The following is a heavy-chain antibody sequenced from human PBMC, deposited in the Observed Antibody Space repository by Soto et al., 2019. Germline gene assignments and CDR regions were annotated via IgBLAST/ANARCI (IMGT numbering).Heavy chain of an antibody. D-gene: IGHD1-20*01. CDR3: ATEDYNTSGVPLDY. CDR1: GGSISSIIYY. V-gene: IGHV4-39*02. Sequence: SETLSLTCTVSGGSISSIIYYWGWIRQPPGKGLEWIGSIYYSGNTYYNPSLKIRLTISIDTSKNHFSLKLSSVTAADTAVYYCATEDYNTSGVPLDYWGQGTLVTVS. CDR2: IYYSGNT. J-gene: IGHJ4*02.